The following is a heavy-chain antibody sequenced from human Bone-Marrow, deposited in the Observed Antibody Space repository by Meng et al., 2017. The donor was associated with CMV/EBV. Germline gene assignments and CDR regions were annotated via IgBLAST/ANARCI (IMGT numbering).Heavy chain of an antibody. V-gene: IGHV3-20*04. CDR2: INWNGGST. D-gene: IGHD2-2*01. CDR3: ARAIVVVPAATVFGMDV. Sequence: GGSLRLSCTASGFNFDDYAMHWVRQLPGKGLEWVSGINWNGGSTGYADSVKGRFTISRDNAKNSLYLQMNSLRAEDTALYYCARAIVVVPAATVFGMDVWGQGTTVTVSS. CDR1: GFNFDDYA. J-gene: IGHJ6*02.